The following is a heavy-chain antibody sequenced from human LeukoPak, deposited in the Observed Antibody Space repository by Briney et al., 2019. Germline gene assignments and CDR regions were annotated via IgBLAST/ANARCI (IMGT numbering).Heavy chain of an antibody. J-gene: IGHJ6*03. CDR2: IRSKAYGGTT. CDR1: GFTFGDYA. CDR3: TRDAPPKDYDFWSGYYSNMDV. V-gene: IGHV3-49*04. D-gene: IGHD3-3*01. Sequence: GGSLRLSCTASGFTFGDYAMSWVRQAPGKGLEWVGFIRSKAYGGTTEYAASVKGRFTISRDDSKSIAYLQMNSLKTEDTAVYYCTRDAPPKDYDFWSGYYSNMDVWGKGTTVTVSS.